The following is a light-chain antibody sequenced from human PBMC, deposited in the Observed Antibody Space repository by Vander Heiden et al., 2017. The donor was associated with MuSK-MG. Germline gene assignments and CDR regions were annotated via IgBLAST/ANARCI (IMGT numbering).Light chain of an antibody. J-gene: IGKJ2*01. Sequence: LVLTQSPVTLSLSPRERATLSCRASQSVSSSYLAWYQQKPGQAPRLLIYGASSRATGIPDRFSGSGSGTDFTLTISRLEPEDFAVYYCQQYGSSPEYTFGQGTKLEIK. CDR2: GAS. V-gene: IGKV3-20*01. CDR3: QQYGSSPEYT. CDR1: QSVSSSY.